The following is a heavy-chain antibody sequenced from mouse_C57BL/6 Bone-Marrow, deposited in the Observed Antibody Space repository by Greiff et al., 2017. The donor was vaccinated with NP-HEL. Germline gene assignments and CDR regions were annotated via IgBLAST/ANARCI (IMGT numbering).Heavy chain of an antibody. CDR1: GYSITCGYY. J-gene: IGHJ3*01. V-gene: IGHV3-6*01. CDR2: ISYDGSN. D-gene: IGHD2-5*01. Sequence: EVQLQESGPGLVKPSQSLSLTCSVTGYSITCGYYWNWIRQFPGNKLEWMGYISYDGSNNYNPSLKNRIPITRDTSKNQFFLKLNSVTTEDTATYYCARDFYSKYEAYWGQGTLVTVSA. CDR3: ARDFYSKYEAY.